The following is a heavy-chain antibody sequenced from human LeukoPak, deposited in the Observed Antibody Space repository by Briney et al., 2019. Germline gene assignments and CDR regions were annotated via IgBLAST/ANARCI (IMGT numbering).Heavy chain of an antibody. CDR2: IYYSGST. Sequence: PSETLSLTCTVSGGSISSYYWSWIRQPPGKGLEWIGYIYYSGSTNYNPSLKSRVTISVDTSRTQFSLKLSSVTAADTAVYYCAGTGYSSGWSHAEYFQHWGQGTLVTVSS. CDR1: GGSISSYY. J-gene: IGHJ1*01. D-gene: IGHD6-19*01. V-gene: IGHV4-59*12. CDR3: AGTGYSSGWSHAEYFQH.